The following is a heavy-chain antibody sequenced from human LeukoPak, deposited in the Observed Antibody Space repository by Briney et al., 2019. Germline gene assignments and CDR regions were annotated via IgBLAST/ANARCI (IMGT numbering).Heavy chain of an antibody. Sequence: ASVKVSCKASGYTFTGYYMHWVGQAPGQGREWMGWINPNSGGRNYAQKFQGRVTLTRDTSISTAYMELSRLRSDDPAVYCCARAPYYYGSGSPTPFDYWGQGTLVTVSS. D-gene: IGHD3-10*01. CDR2: INPNSGGR. V-gene: IGHV1-2*02. J-gene: IGHJ4*02. CDR3: ARAPYYYGSGSPTPFDY. CDR1: GYTFTGYY.